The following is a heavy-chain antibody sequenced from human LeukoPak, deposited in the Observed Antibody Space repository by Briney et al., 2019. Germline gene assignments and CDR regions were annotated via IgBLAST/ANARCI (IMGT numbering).Heavy chain of an antibody. D-gene: IGHD5-12*01. V-gene: IGHV3-11*05. CDR1: GFTFSDYY. Sequence: GGSLRLSCAASGFTFSDYYMSWIRQAPGKGLEWVSYISSSSSYTNFADSVKGRFTISRDNAKNSLYLQMNSLRAEDTAVYYCAKDREGGGYDLTFDYWGQGTLVTVSS. CDR3: AKDREGGGYDLTFDY. J-gene: IGHJ4*02. CDR2: ISSSSSYT.